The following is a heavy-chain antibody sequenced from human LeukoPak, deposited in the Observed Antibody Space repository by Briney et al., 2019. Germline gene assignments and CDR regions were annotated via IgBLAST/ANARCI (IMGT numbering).Heavy chain of an antibody. Sequence: ASVKVSCKASGYTFTSYGINWVRQAPGQGLEWMGWISAYNSNTHYAQKVQGRVTMTTDTSTSTAYMELRSLRSDDTAVYYCARDQTQIWFGEGLWYFDYWGQGTLVTVSS. CDR2: ISAYNSNT. CDR3: ARDQTQIWFGEGLWYFDY. J-gene: IGHJ4*02. V-gene: IGHV1-18*01. CDR1: GYTFTSYG. D-gene: IGHD3-10*01.